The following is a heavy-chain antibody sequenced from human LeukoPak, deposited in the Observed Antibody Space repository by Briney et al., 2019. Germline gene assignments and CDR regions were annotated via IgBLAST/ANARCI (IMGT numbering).Heavy chain of an antibody. D-gene: IGHD6-13*01. CDR2: ICHSGST. J-gene: IGHJ4*02. V-gene: IGHV4-38-2*02. CDR3: ARVSAAVIDY. CDR1: GFSVTDTYC. Sequence: PSETLSLTCSVSGFSVTDTYCWGWIRQPPGKGLEWIGNICHSGSTYYSPSLKSRVTISLDTSKNQFSLRLSSVTAADTALYYCARVSAAVIDYWGQGTLVTVSS.